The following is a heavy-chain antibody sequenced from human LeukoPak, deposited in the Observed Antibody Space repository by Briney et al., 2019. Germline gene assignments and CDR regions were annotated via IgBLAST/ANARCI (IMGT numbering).Heavy chain of an antibody. CDR2: IKQDGSEK. J-gene: IGHJ4*02. CDR1: GFTFSSYW. V-gene: IGHV3-7*01. D-gene: IGHD3-16*01. Sequence: TGGSLRLSCAASGFTFSSYWMSWVRQAPGKGLEWVANIKQDGSEKYYVDSVKGRFTISRDNARNSLYLQMNSLRAEDTAVYYCARETYDYVWGSYDVGKLDYWGQGTLVTVSS. CDR3: ARETYDYVWGSYDVGKLDY.